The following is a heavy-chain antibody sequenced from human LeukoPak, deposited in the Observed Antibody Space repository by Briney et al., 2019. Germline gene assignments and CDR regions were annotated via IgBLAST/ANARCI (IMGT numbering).Heavy chain of an antibody. J-gene: IGHJ6*03. D-gene: IGHD3-22*01. CDR2: ISSNGGST. CDR3: ARDYYDNSAYYYMDV. V-gene: IGHV3-64*01. CDR1: GFTFSSYA. Sequence: GGSLRLSCAASGFTFSSYAMHWVRQAPGKGLEYVSAISSNGGSTYYANSVKGRFTISRDNSKNTLYLQMGSLRAEDMAVYYCARDYYDNSAYYYMDVWGKGTTVTVSS.